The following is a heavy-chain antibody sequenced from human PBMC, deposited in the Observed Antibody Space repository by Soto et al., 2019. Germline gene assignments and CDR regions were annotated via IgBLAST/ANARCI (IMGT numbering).Heavy chain of an antibody. V-gene: IGHV1-18*04. CDR3: ARGTRIAAAPYYYYGMDV. Sequence: ASVKVSCKASGYTFTSYGISWVRQAPGQGLEWMGWISAYNGNTNYAQKLQGRVTMTTDTSTSTAYMELRSLRSDDTAVYYCARGTRIAAAPYYYYGMDVWGQGTTVTVSS. J-gene: IGHJ6*02. CDR2: ISAYNGNT. CDR1: GYTFTSYG. D-gene: IGHD6-13*01.